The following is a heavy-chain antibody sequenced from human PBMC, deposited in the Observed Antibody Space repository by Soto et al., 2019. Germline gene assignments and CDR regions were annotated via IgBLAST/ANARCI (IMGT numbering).Heavy chain of an antibody. Sequence: SETLSLTFNVSGGSISSGGYYWSCIRQHPWKGLEWIGYIYYSGSTYYNPSLKSRVTISVDTSKNQFSLKLSSVTAADKAVYYCAREGNYGSETRYFDYWGQGTLVTVSS. CDR1: GGSISSGGYY. V-gene: IGHV4-31*03. CDR2: IYYSGST. J-gene: IGHJ4*02. D-gene: IGHD3-10*01. CDR3: AREGNYGSETRYFDY.